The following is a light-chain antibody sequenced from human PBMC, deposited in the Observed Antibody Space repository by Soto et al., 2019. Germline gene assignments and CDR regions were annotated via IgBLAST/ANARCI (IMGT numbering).Light chain of an antibody. CDR3: QQRANWPPKLT. CDR2: DAS. CDR1: QSISTF. J-gene: IGKJ1*01. Sequence: EIVLTPSPATLSLSPGERAAVSCRASQSISTFLAWYQQEPGEVPRRLIYDASKRATGIPPRWSGRRSGTDFSLTISSLEPEDDAVYYCQQRANWPPKLTFGEGTKVDIK. V-gene: IGKV3-11*01.